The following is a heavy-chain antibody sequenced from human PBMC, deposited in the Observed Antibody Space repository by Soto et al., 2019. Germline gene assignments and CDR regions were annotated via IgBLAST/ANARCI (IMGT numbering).Heavy chain of an antibody. CDR2: IWYDGSNK. CDR1: GFTFSTYG. D-gene: IGHD5-18*01. J-gene: IGHJ4*02. Sequence: QVQLVESGGGVVQPGKSLRLSCAASGFTFSTYGMHWVRQAPGQGLEWVAVIWYDGSNKYDGDSLKGRFTISRDNSKNTLYLQMNNLGAEDTAVYYCGRDGALGDTAVVDSWGQGTLVIVSS. V-gene: IGHV3-33*01. CDR3: GRDGALGDTAVVDS.